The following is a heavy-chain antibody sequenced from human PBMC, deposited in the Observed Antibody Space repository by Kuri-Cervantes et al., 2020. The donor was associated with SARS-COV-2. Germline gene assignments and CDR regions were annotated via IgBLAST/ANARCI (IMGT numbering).Heavy chain of an antibody. CDR2: ISYDGNNK. CDR1: GFTFSHFA. V-gene: IGHV3-30*18. D-gene: IGHD2-21*02. J-gene: IGHJ6*02. Sequence: GESLKISCAASGFTFSHFALFWVRQAPGKGLEWVAVISYDGNNKYYSDSVMGRFTISRDDSTSTVYLQMNSLRAEDTAVYYCAKDVDWYSMSYYYGMDVWGQGTTVTVSS. CDR3: AKDVDWYSMSYYYGMDV.